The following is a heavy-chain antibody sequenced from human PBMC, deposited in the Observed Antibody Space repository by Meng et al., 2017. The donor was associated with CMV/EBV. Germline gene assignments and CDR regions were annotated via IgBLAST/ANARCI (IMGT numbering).Heavy chain of an antibody. V-gene: IGHV4-39*07. D-gene: IGHD3-22*01. CDR1: GGSISSSSYY. Sequence: QLQLQGSGPWLVKPSENLSLTCTVSGGSISSSSYYWGWIRQPPGKGLEWIGSIYYSGSTYYNPSLKSRVTISVDTSKNQFSLKLSSVTAADTAVYYCATEPYYYDSSGYYSGYFQHWGQGTLVTVSS. CDR3: ATEPYYYDSSGYYSGYFQH. J-gene: IGHJ1*01. CDR2: IYYSGST.